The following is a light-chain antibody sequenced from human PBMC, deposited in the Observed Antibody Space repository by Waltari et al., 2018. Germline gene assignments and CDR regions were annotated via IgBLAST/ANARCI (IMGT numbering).Light chain of an antibody. CDR3: TSHAGTNSV. Sequence: QSALTQLPSASGSPGQSVTMSCTGTSSDVGGDHYVSWYQQHPGKAPNLLIYPVSKRPSGVPDRFSGSKSGNTASLTVSGLQAEDEAEYFCTSHAGTNSVFGGGTKVTVL. CDR1: SSDVGGDHY. V-gene: IGLV2-8*01. J-gene: IGLJ3*02. CDR2: PVS.